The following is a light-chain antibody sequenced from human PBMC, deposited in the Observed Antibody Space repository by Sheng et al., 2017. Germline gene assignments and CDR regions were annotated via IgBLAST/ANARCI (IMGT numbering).Light chain of an antibody. Sequence: DIVMTQSPYSLAVSLGERATINCKSSQSLLYSSDNKNYLAWYQQKPGQPPKLLIYWASTRESGVPDRFSGSGSGTYFTLTISSLQAEDVAVYYCQQFYSTPPTFGQGTKVEI. J-gene: IGKJ1*01. CDR3: QQFYSTPPT. CDR1: QSLLYSSDNKNY. CDR2: WAS. V-gene: IGKV4-1*01.